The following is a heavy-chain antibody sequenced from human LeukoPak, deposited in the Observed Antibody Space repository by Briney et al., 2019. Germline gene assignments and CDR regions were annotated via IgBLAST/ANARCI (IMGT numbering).Heavy chain of an antibody. Sequence: SETLSLTCAVYGGSFSGYYWSWIRQPPGKGLEWIGEINHSGSTNYNPSLKSRVTIPVDTSKNQFSLKLSSVTAADTAVYYCARGTGYYNRWFDPWGQGTLVTVSS. CDR3: ARGTGYYNRWFDP. J-gene: IGHJ5*02. V-gene: IGHV4-34*01. D-gene: IGHD3-9*01. CDR1: GGSFSGYY. CDR2: INHSGST.